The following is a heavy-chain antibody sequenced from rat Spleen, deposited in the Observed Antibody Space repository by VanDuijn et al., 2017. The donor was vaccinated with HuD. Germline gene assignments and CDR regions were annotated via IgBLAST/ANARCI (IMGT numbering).Heavy chain of an antibody. V-gene: IGHV5S13*01. Sequence: EVQLVESGGGLVQPGRSLKLSCAASGFTFSNYGMAWVRQTPTKGLEWVSSISPSGVTYYRDSVKGRFTVSRDNTKSTLHLLMDSLRSEDTATYYCVRQDTSGYSNWFAYWGQGTLVTVSS. CDR2: ISPSGVT. D-gene: IGHD4-3*01. CDR1: GFTFSNYG. CDR3: VRQDTSGYSNWFAY. J-gene: IGHJ3*01.